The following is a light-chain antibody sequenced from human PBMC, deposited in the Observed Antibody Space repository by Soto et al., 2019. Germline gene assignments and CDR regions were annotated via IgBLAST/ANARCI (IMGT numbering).Light chain of an antibody. CDR1: SSSIGAGYA. V-gene: IGLV1-40*01. CDR2: GNR. Sequence: QSVLTQPPSVSGAPGQSVTVSCSGDSSSIGAGYAVSWYQHSPGTAPRLLIYGNRNRPSGVPERFSASKSGTSASLTIAGLQAEDEADYYCAAWDDSLNGFWVFGGGTKLTVL. J-gene: IGLJ3*02. CDR3: AAWDDSLNGFWV.